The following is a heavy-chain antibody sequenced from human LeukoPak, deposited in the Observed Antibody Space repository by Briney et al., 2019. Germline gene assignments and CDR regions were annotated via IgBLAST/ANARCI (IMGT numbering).Heavy chain of an antibody. V-gene: IGHV1-69*02. D-gene: IGHD5-18*01. Sequence: SVKVSCKASGYTFSGYYMHWVRQAPGQGLEWMGRIIPILGIANYAQKFQGRVTITADKSTSTAYMELSSLRSEDTAVYYCARVDTAMVIDYWGQGTLVTVSS. CDR3: ARVDTAMVIDY. CDR1: GYTFSGYY. CDR2: IIPILGIA. J-gene: IGHJ4*02.